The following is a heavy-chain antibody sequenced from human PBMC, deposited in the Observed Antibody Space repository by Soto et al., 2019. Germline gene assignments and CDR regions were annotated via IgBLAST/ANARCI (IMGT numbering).Heavy chain of an antibody. V-gene: IGHV4-59*01. CDR3: ARDRGGIMVSSKPLGEWFDP. Sequence: QVQLQESGPGLLRPSETLSLTCPFSGVSIDNFFWSWIRQTPGKGLAWIGYVSQGGAAAYMAEGDTTGYNPSLESRATISLDLPKNQFSLKLASVTAADTAVYYFARDRGGIMVSSKPLGEWFDPWGQGILVTVSS. CDR1: GVSIDNFF. J-gene: IGHJ5*02. D-gene: IGHD3-16*01. CDR2: VSQGGAAAYMAEGDTT.